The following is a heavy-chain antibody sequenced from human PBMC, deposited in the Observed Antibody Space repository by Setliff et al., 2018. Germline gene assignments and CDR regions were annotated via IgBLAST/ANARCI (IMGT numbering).Heavy chain of an antibody. V-gene: IGHV1-69*06. CDR1: GYTFNTYT. CDR3: ARDQFRNSGGLYS. CDR2: IIPLLETV. D-gene: IGHD1-7*01. J-gene: IGHJ5*02. Sequence: ASVKVSCKASGYTFNTYTLSWVRQAPGQGLEWMGGIIPLLETVKYAQKFQGRLTITADKSTSTGYMELSSLRADDTAMYYCARDQFRNSGGLYSWGQGTLVTVSS.